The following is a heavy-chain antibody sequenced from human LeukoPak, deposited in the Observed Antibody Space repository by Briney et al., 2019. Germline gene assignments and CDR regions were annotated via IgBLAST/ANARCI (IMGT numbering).Heavy chain of an antibody. CDR3: ARDLSNYYDSSGYYY. Sequence: GASVKVSCKASGGTFSSYAISWVRQAPGQGLEWMGRIIPILGIANYAQKFQGRVTITADKSTSTAYMELSSLRSDDTAMYYCARDLSNYYDSSGYYYWGQGTLVTVSS. CDR2: IIPILGIA. V-gene: IGHV1-69*04. CDR1: GGTFSSYA. D-gene: IGHD3-22*01. J-gene: IGHJ4*02.